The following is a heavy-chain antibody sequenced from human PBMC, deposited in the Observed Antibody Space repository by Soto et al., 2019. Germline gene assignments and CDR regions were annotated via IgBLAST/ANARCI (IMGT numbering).Heavy chain of an antibody. D-gene: IGHD3-3*01. Sequence: ASVKVSCKASGYTFTSYAMNWVRQAPGQGLEWMGWINTNTGNPTYAQGFTGRFVFSLDTSVSTAYLQICSLKAEDTAVYYCARDLGRFFGGNIPANYHYGMAVWGQGTTVPVSS. CDR2: INTNTGNP. J-gene: IGHJ6*02. CDR3: ARDLGRFFGGNIPANYHYGMAV. CDR1: GYTFTSYA. V-gene: IGHV7-4-1*01.